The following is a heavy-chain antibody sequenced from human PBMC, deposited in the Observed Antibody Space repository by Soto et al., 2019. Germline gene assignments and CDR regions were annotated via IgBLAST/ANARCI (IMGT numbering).Heavy chain of an antibody. D-gene: IGHD6-6*01. J-gene: IGHJ4*02. CDR3: AAPPRY. Sequence: QVQLQESGPGLVKPSETLSLTCTVSGGSISSYYWNWIRQPPGKGLEWIGYIYNSGNTNYNPSLRRRVTISVDTSKNKFSLKLTSVTAADTAVYYCAAPPRYWGQGTLVTVSS. V-gene: IGHV4-59*01. CDR1: GGSISSYY. CDR2: IYNSGNT.